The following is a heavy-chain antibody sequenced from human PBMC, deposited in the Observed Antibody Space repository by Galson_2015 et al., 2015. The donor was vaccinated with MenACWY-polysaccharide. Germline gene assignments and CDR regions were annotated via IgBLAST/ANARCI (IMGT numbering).Heavy chain of an antibody. CDR1: GFTFSSYA. Sequence: SLRLSCAGSGFTFSSYAINWVRQAPGKGLEWVAGISSSGGSTQFAGSVKGRFTISRDNSKKTVYLQMNSLRAEDTAEYYCAAGYLRYDYWGQGTPVTVSS. D-gene: IGHD2-15*01. CDR3: AAGYLRYDY. CDR2: ISSSGGST. J-gene: IGHJ4*02. V-gene: IGHV3-23*01.